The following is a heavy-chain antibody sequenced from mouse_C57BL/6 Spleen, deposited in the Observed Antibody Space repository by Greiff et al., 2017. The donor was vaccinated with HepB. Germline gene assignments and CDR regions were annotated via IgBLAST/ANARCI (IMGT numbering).Heavy chain of an antibody. Sequence: EVKLMESGGGLVQPGGSMKLSCVASGFTFSNYWMNWVRQSPEKGLEWVAQIRLKSDNYATHYAESVQGRFTISRDDSKSSVYLQMNNLRAEDTGIYYCTVYYDYDEAMDYWGQGTSVTVSS. V-gene: IGHV6-3*01. CDR1: GFTFSNYW. CDR2: IRLKSDNYAT. CDR3: TVYYDYDEAMDY. J-gene: IGHJ4*01. D-gene: IGHD2-4*01.